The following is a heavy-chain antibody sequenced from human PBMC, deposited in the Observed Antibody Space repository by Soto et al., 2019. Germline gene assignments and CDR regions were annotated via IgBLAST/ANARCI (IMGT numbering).Heavy chain of an antibody. D-gene: IGHD3-22*01. Sequence: QVTLKESGPVLVKPTETLTLTCTVSGFSLSNARMGVSWIRQPPGKALEWLAHIFSNDEKSYSTSLKSRLTISKDTSKSQVVLTMTNMDPVDTATYYCARIYDSSGYYDDYWGQGTLVTVSS. V-gene: IGHV2-26*01. CDR1: GFSLSNARMG. J-gene: IGHJ4*02. CDR2: IFSNDEK. CDR3: ARIYDSSGYYDDY.